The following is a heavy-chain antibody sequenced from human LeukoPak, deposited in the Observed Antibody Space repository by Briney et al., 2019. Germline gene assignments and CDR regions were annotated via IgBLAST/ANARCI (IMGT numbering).Heavy chain of an antibody. J-gene: IGHJ5*02. V-gene: IGHV1-2*02. CDR2: INPNSGGT. CDR1: GYTFTGYY. CDR3: ARTREGYCSSTSCYRSPTWFDP. D-gene: IGHD2-2*01. Sequence: GASVKVSCKASGYTFTGYYMHWVRQAPGQGLEWMGWINPNSGGTNYAQKFQGRVTMTRDTSISTAYMELSRLRSDDTAVYYCARTREGYCSSTSCYRSPTWFDPWGQGTLVTVSS.